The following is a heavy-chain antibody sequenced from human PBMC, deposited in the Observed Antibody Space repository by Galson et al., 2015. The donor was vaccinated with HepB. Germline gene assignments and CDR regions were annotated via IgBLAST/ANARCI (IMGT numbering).Heavy chain of an antibody. V-gene: IGHV3-21*01. CDR3: ATNTPAAVMRASGMDV. D-gene: IGHD2-2*01. J-gene: IGHJ6*02. CDR2: MSSSTNYI. CDR1: GSILSSYS. Sequence: SLRLSCAASGSILSSYSMNWVRQAPEKGLEWVSSMSSSTNYIYYADSVKGRFTVSIDNAKNSLFLQMNSLRAEDTAVYYCATNTPAAVMRASGMDVWGQGTAVTVSS.